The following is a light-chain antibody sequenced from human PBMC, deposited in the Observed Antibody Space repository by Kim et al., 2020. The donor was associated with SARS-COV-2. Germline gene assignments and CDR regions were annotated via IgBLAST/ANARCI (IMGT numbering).Light chain of an antibody. CDR1: SSGVGAYNH. J-gene: IGLJ1*01. CDR2: EDF. Sequence: GQSITISCAGTSSGVGAYNHVSWYQQHPGRAPKLIIYEDFNRPSGVSDRLSGSKSGNTASLTISGLQAEDESDYYCSSYTTSGTLVFGTGTKVTVL. V-gene: IGLV2-14*01. CDR3: SSYTTSGTLV.